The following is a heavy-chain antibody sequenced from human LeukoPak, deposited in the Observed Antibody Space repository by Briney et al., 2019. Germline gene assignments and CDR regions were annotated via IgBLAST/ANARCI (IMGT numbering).Heavy chain of an antibody. Sequence: GGSLRLSCAASGFTFSSYAVHWVRQAPGEGLEWVAVISYDGSNKYYADSVKGRFTISRDNSKNTLYLQMNSLRAEDTAVYYCAREGMVRGVTKGFDYWGQGTLVTVSS. CDR2: ISYDGSNK. CDR3: AREGMVRGVTKGFDY. D-gene: IGHD3-10*01. J-gene: IGHJ4*02. CDR1: GFTFSSYA. V-gene: IGHV3-30*04.